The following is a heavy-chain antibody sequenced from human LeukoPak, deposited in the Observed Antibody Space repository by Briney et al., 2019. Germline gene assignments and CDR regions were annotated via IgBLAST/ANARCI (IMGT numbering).Heavy chain of an antibody. Sequence: GGSLRPSCAASGFTFSSYAMSWVRQAPGKGLEWVSGISGSGGSTYYADSVKGRVTISRDNSKNTLYLQMNSLRAEDTAVYYCAKDSRRGYSYGPAAYWGQGTLVTVAS. CDR2: ISGSGGST. CDR3: AKDSRRGYSYGPAAY. V-gene: IGHV3-23*01. D-gene: IGHD5-18*01. CDR1: GFTFSSYA. J-gene: IGHJ4*02.